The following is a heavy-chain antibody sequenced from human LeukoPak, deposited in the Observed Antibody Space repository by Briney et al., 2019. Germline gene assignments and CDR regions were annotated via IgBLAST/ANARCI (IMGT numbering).Heavy chain of an antibody. Sequence: GASVKVSCKASGYTFTGYYMHWVRQAPGQGLEWMGWMNPNSGNTGYAQKFQGRVTMTRNTSISTAYMELSSLRSEDTAVHYCARGGRVTIFGVVRLTHYYYMDVWGKGTTVTVSS. D-gene: IGHD3-3*01. J-gene: IGHJ6*03. CDR2: MNPNSGNT. V-gene: IGHV1-8*02. CDR3: ARGGRVTIFGVVRLTHYYYMDV. CDR1: GYTFTGYY.